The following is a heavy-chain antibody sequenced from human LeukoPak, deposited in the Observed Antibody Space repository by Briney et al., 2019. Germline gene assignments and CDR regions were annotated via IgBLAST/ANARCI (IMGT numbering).Heavy chain of an antibody. D-gene: IGHD6-13*01. Sequence: PGRSLRLSCAASGFTFSSYGMHWVRQAPGKGLEWVAVISYDGSNKYYADSVKGRFTISRDNSKNTLYLQMNSLRAEDTAVYYCAKVSYSSSWYGDFDYWGQGTLVTVSS. CDR3: AKVSYSSSWYGDFDY. V-gene: IGHV3-30*18. CDR2: ISYDGSNK. J-gene: IGHJ4*02. CDR1: GFTFSSYG.